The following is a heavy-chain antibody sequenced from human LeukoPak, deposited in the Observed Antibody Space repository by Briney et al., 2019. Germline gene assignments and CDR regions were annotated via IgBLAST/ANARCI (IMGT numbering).Heavy chain of an antibody. D-gene: IGHD1-7*01. CDR3: ARGRRGGGTPYYYYYMDV. CDR1: GYTFTSYD. J-gene: IGHJ6*03. Sequence: GASVKVSCKASGYTFTSYDINWVRQATGQGLEWMGWMNPNSGNTGYAQKFQGRVTMTRNTSISTAYMELSSLRSEDTAVYYCARGRRGGGTPYYYYYMDVWGKGTTVTISS. V-gene: IGHV1-8*01. CDR2: MNPNSGNT.